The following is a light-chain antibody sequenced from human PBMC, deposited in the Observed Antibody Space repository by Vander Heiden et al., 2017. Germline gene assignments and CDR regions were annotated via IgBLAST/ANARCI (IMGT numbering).Light chain of an antibody. CDR3: QHLNGYPLS. V-gene: IGKV1-9*01. J-gene: IGKJ4*01. CDR1: QVISSS. Sequence: DIQLIQYPSFPFASVGDRVTITCRASQVISSSLAWYQQKPEKAPKLLIYAASTLQSGVPSRFSGSGSGTEFTLTISSLQPEDFAAYYCQHLNGYPLSFGGGTKVEIK. CDR2: AAS.